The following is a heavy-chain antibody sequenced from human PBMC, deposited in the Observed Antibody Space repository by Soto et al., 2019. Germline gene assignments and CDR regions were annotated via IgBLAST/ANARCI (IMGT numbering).Heavy chain of an antibody. J-gene: IGHJ6*03. D-gene: IGHD6-6*01. V-gene: IGHV4-59*01. CDR2: IYYSGST. Sequence: ASETLSLTCTVSGGSISSYYLSWIRQPPGKGLEWIGYIYYSGSTNYNPSLKSRVTISVDTSKNQFSLKLSSVTAADTAVYYCARVGSSSWYYYYYMDVWGKGTTVTVSS. CDR3: ARVGSSSWYYYYYMDV. CDR1: GGSISSYY.